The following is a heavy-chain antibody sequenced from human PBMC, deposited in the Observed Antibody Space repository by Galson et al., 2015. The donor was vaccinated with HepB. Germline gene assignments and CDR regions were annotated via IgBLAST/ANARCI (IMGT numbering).Heavy chain of an antibody. V-gene: IGHV7-4-1*02. D-gene: IGHD3-22*01. Sequence: SVKVSCKASGYTFTRYAINWVRQAPGQGLEWMGWNNINTGNPTYAQGFTGRFVFSLDTSVSTTYLQISSLKAEDTAVYYCARDYYDSSSDYWGQGTLVTVSS. CDR2: NNINTGNP. J-gene: IGHJ4*02. CDR1: GYTFTRYA. CDR3: ARDYYDSSSDY.